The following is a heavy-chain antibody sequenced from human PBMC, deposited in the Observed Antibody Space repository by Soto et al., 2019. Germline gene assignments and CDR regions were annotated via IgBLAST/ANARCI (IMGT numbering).Heavy chain of an antibody. CDR3: AGGEARVAMPSGY. V-gene: IGHV4-59*01. D-gene: IGHD2-2*01. J-gene: IGHJ4*02. CDR2: IYYSGST. CDR1: GGSISSYY. Sequence: QVQLQESGPGLVKPSETLSLTCTVSGGSISSYYWSWIRQPPGKGLEWIGYIYYSGSTNYNPSLKSRVTISVDTSTTQVALKLSSVTAAAPAVYYCAGGEARVAMPSGYWGPGTLVTVSS.